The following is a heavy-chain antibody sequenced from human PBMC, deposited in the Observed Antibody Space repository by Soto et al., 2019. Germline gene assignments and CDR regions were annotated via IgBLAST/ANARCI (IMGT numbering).Heavy chain of an antibody. CDR2: ISGSGGST. CDR1: GFTFSSYA. J-gene: IGHJ6*02. Sequence: EVQLLESGGGLVQPGGSLRLSCAASGFTFSSYAMSWVRQAPGKGREWVSAISGSGGSTYYADSVKGRFTISRDNSKNTLYLQMNSLRAEDTAVYYCAKRTYGEGFGREMDVWGQGTTVTVSS. CDR3: AKRTYGEGFGREMDV. V-gene: IGHV3-23*01. D-gene: IGHD4-17*01.